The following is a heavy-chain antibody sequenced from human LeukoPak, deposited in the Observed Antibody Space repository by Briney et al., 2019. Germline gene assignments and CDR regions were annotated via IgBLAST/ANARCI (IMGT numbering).Heavy chain of an antibody. J-gene: IGHJ4*02. CDR1: GFTFRSYW. V-gene: IGHV3-7*01. CDR3: ASIGYSSSWYGDPDY. D-gene: IGHD6-13*01. Sequence: GGSLRLSCAASGFTFRSYWMSWVRQAPGKGLEWVANIKQDGSEKYYVDSVKGRFTISRDNAKNSLYLQMNSLRAEDTAVYYCASIGYSSSWYGDPDYWGQGTLVTVSS. CDR2: IKQDGSEK.